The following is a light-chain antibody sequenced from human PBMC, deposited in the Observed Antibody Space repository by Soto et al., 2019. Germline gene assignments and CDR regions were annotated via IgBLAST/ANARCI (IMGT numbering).Light chain of an antibody. CDR2: GAS. CDR3: QQYGNSPIT. V-gene: IGKV3-20*01. CDR1: QSVGGTF. J-gene: IGKJ5*01. Sequence: EIVLTQSPGTLSLSPGEGATLSCRASQSVGGTFLAWYQQKGGQAPRLLIHGASNRATGIPDRFSGSGSGTDFTLTISRLEPEDFAVYYCQQYGNSPITFGQGTRLEIK.